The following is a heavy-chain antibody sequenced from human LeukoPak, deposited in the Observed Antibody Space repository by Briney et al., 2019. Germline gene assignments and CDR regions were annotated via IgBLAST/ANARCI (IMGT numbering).Heavy chain of an antibody. CDR3: ARSGLAGYYYYYMDV. V-gene: IGHV1-8*03. D-gene: IGHD6-25*01. Sequence: AAVNVSRKSSGYTFTNYDYNWVRQATGQGREGMGWMNPNGGNTGYAQKFQGRVTITRNTSISIAYMELSSLRSEDTADYYCARSGLAGYYYYYMDVWGKGTPVTVSS. CDR1: GYTFTNYD. CDR2: MNPNGGNT. J-gene: IGHJ6*03.